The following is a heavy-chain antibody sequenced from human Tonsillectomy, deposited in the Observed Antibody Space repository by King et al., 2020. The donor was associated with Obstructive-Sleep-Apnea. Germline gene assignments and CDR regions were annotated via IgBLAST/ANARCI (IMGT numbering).Heavy chain of an antibody. J-gene: IGHJ6*02. CDR3: ARGSCFRFSSPGLDL. Sequence: VQLVEAGGGLVQPGGSLRLSCEVSGFTFRNYWMNWVRQAPGKGLEWVVSINQDGSEKNYPDSVKGRFIMSRDNDNKTRFLEMKSLRDEDKEVSYCARGSCFRFSSPGLDLWVQGTTVTVSS. CDR2: INQDGSEK. CDR1: GFTFRNYW. V-gene: IGHV3-7*01. D-gene: IGHD2-21*01.